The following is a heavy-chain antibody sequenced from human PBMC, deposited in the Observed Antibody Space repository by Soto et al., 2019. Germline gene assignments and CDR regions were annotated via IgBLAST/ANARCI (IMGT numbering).Heavy chain of an antibody. D-gene: IGHD6-19*01. V-gene: IGHV3-48*03. CDR1: GFTFSSYE. Sequence: GGSLRLSCAASGFTFSSYEMNWVRQAPGKGLEWVSYISSSGSTIYYADSVKGRFTISRDNAKNSLYLQMNSLRAEDTAVYYCARGESSGWPVGGNFDYWGQGTLVTVSS. CDR3: ARGESSGWPVGGNFDY. J-gene: IGHJ4*02. CDR2: ISSSGSTI.